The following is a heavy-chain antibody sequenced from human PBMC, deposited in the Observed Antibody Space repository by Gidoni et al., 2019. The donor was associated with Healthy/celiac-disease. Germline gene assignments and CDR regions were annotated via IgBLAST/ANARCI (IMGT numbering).Heavy chain of an antibody. J-gene: IGHJ4*02. D-gene: IGHD5-18*01. CDR3: AKELGGYSYGYYFDY. V-gene: IGHV3-23*01. CDR1: GFTFSSYA. Sequence: EVQLLESGGGLVQPGGSLRLSCAASGFTFSSYAMSGDRQAPGKGLEWVSAISGSGGSTYYADSVKGRFTISRDNSKNTLYLQMNSLRAEDTAVYYCAKELGGYSYGYYFDYWGQGTLVTVSS. CDR2: ISGSGGST.